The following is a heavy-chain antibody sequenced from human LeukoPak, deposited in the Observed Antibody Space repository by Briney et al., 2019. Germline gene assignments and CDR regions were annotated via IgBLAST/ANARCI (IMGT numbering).Heavy chain of an antibody. Sequence: SVKVSCKASGGTFSSYAISWVRQAPGQGLEWMGGIIPIFGTANYAQKFQGRVTITADKSTSTAYMELSSLRSEDTAVYYCARDYPYGSGSHFDSWGQGTLVTVSS. D-gene: IGHD3-10*01. J-gene: IGHJ4*02. CDR2: IIPIFGTA. V-gene: IGHV1-69*06. CDR3: ARDYPYGSGSHFDS. CDR1: GGTFSSYA.